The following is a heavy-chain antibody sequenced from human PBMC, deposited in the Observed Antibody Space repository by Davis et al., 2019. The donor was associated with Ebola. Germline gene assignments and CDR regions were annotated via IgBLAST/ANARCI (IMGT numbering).Heavy chain of an antibody. V-gene: IGHV4-59*08. CDR2: ISNSGST. D-gene: IGHD3/OR15-3a*01. CDR1: GGSISNYD. J-gene: IGHJ5*02. Sequence: MPSGTLSLTCTVSGGSISNYDWSWIRQSPGKGLEWIGHISNSGSTNYNPSLKSRVTISVDTSKNQFSLSLRSVTAADTAVYYCARWTHNWFDPWGQGTLVTVSS. CDR3: ARWTHNWFDP.